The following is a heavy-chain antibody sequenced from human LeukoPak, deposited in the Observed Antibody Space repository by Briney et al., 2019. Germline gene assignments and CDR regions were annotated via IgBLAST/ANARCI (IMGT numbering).Heavy chain of an antibody. CDR3: ARQSPYCTDGVCYTGAFDI. CDR2: IYYSGST. J-gene: IGHJ3*02. V-gene: IGHV4-39*01. CDR1: GGSISSSSYY. D-gene: IGHD2-8*01. Sequence: SETLSLTCTVSGGSISSSSYYWGWIRQPPGKGLEWIGSIYYSGSTYYNPSLKSRVTISVDTSKNQFSLKLSSVTAADTAVYYCARQSPYCTDGVCYTGAFDIWGQGTMVTVSS.